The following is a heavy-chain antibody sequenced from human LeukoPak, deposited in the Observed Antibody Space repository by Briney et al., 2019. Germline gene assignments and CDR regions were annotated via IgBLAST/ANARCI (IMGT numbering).Heavy chain of an antibody. Sequence: PGGSLRLSCAASGFIVSSNYMSWVRQAPGKVLEWVSVIYSGGNTYHADSVKGRFTVSRDNSKNTVYLQMNSLRAEDTAVYYCAKEELELLSLFDYWGQGTLVTVSS. CDR2: IYSGGNT. V-gene: IGHV3-53*01. CDR1: GFIVSSNY. J-gene: IGHJ4*02. D-gene: IGHD1-7*01. CDR3: AKEELELLSLFDY.